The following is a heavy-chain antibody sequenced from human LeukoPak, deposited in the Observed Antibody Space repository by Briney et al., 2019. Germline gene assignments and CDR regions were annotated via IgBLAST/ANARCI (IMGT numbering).Heavy chain of an antibody. CDR3: AGTIFGVGYFDY. D-gene: IGHD3-3*01. J-gene: IGHJ4*02. Sequence: SETLSLTCTVSGGSISSSSYYWGWIRQPPGKGLEWIGSIYYSGSTYYNPSLKSRVTISVDTSKNQFSLKLSSVTAADMAVYYCAGTIFGVGYFDYWGQGTLVTVSS. CDR2: IYYSGST. V-gene: IGHV4-39*07. CDR1: GGSISSSSYY.